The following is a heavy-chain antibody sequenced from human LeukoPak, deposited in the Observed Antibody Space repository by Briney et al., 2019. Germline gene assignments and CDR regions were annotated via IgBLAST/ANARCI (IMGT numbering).Heavy chain of an antibody. CDR2: ISSSGSTI. D-gene: IGHD6-13*01. CDR1: GFRFRSYA. CDR3: ARDTSAEYSSSWYLRDWALDY. Sequence: GGSLRLSCAASGFRFRSYAMSWVRQAPGKGLEWVSYISSSGSTIYYADSVKGRFTISRDNVKNSLYLQMNSLRAEDTAVYYCARDTSAEYSSSWYLRDWALDYWGQGTLVTVSS. V-gene: IGHV3-48*04. J-gene: IGHJ4*02.